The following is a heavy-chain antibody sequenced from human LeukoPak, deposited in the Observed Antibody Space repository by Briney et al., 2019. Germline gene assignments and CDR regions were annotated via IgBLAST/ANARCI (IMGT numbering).Heavy chain of an antibody. V-gene: IGHV4-39*01. CDR1: GGSISSSSYY. CDR3: ARRRYYDSTGYLD. J-gene: IGHJ1*01. D-gene: IGHD3-22*01. CDR2: VYYSGRA. Sequence: SETLSLTCSVSGGSISSSSYYWGWIRQPPGKGLEWIGEVYYSGRAYYDSSLKSRLTISVDTSWNQFSLTLSSVTAAYTGVYYCARRRYYDSTGYLDWGQGTLVSVST.